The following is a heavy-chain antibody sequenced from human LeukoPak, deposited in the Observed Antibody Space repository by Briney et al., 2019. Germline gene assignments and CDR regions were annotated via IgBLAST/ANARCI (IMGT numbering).Heavy chain of an antibody. CDR3: ARDTNTVTLFDL. D-gene: IGHD4-17*01. V-gene: IGHV3-30*02. CDR1: GFTFRSHG. J-gene: IGHJ2*01. Sequence: GGSLRLSCAASGFTFRSHGMHWVRQAPGKGLEWVAFIRYDGSNKYYADSVMGRFTISRDNSKNMLYLQMNSLKADDTAVYYCARDTNTVTLFDLWGRGTLVTVSS. CDR2: IRYDGSNK.